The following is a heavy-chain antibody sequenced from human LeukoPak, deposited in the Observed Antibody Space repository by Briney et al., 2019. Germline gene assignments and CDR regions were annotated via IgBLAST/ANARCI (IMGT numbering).Heavy chain of an antibody. Sequence: GSVKVSCKTSGYTFTNYDINWVRQATGQGLEWMGWMNPKSGNTGSAQRFQGRVTMTRDTSISTAYMELISLRSEDTAVYYCARVWGAIDYWGQGTLVTVSS. CDR1: GYTFTNYD. D-gene: IGHD1-26*01. J-gene: IGHJ4*02. CDR2: MNPKSGNT. CDR3: ARVWGAIDY. V-gene: IGHV1-8*01.